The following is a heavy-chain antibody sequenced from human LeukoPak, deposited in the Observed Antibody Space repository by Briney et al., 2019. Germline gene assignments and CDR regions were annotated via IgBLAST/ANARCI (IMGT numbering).Heavy chain of an antibody. Sequence: SETLSLTCTVSGVSIGSSSYYWGWLRQPPGKGLAWIGSIYYSGSTYYNPSLKSRVTISVDTSKNQFSLKLSSVTAADTAVYYCASLRERSYYARGFDYWGQGTLVTVSS. J-gene: IGHJ4*02. D-gene: IGHD1-26*01. V-gene: IGHV4-39*01. CDR2: IYYSGST. CDR3: ASLRERSYYARGFDY. CDR1: GVSIGSSSYY.